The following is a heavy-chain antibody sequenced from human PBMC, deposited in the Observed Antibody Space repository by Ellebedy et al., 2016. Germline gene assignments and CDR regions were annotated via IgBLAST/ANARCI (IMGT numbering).Heavy chain of an antibody. CDR3: ARLVAVTGRVEYFDY. J-gene: IGHJ4*02. CDR2: IYYSGST. D-gene: IGHD6-13*01. Sequence: GSLRLXCTVSGGSISSYHWSWIRQPPGKGLEWVGYIYYSGSTNYNPSLRSRLTILVDTSKKQFSLNLSSVTAADTAVYYCARLVAVTGRVEYFDYWGQGTLVTVSS. V-gene: IGHV4-59*01. CDR1: GGSISSYH.